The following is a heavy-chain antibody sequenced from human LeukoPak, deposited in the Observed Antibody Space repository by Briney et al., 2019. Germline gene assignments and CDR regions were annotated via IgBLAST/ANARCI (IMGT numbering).Heavy chain of an antibody. V-gene: IGHV3-7*01. J-gene: IGHJ4*02. D-gene: IGHD2-2*01. Sequence: GGSLRLSCAASGFTFTKYWMGWVRQAPGKGLEWLANIKQDGSEKYYVDSVKGRFTISRDNAKNSLYLQMNSLRAEDTAVYYCARDQVVPAATDFFDYWGQGTMVTVSS. CDR2: IKQDGSEK. CDR3: ARDQVVPAATDFFDY. CDR1: GFTFTKYW.